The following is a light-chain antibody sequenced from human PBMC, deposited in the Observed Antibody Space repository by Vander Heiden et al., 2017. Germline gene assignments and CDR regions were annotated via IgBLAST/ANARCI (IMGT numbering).Light chain of an antibody. V-gene: IGKV3-11*01. CDR1: QSVSSY. CDR3: QQRRDWPLT. CDR2: DAS. Sequence: EFVLTQSPAPLSLSPGERATLSCRASQSVSSYLAWYQQKPGQAPRLLIYDASNRAAGIPARFSGSGSGTDFTLTISSLEPEDFAVYYCQQRRDWPLTFGGGTKVEIK. J-gene: IGKJ4*01.